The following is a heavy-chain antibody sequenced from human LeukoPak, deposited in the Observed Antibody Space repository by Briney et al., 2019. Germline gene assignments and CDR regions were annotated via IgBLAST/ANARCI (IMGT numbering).Heavy chain of an antibody. CDR1: GGSISSGGYS. Sequence: PSETLSLTCAVSGGSISSGGYSWSWIRQPPGKGLEWIGYIYHSGSTYYSPSLKSRVTISVDRSKNQFSLKLSSVTAADTAVYYCARADYYGSGSYYPSFDYWGQGTLVTVSS. V-gene: IGHV4-30-2*01. D-gene: IGHD3-10*01. J-gene: IGHJ4*02. CDR2: IYHSGST. CDR3: ARADYYGSGSYYPSFDY.